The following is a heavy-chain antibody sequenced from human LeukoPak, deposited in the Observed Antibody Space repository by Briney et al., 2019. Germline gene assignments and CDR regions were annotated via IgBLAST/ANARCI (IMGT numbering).Heavy chain of an antibody. V-gene: IGHV4-39*07. D-gene: IGHD3-16*01. CDR1: GGSISSSSYY. J-gene: IGHJ3*02. CDR2: IYYSGST. Sequence: PSETLSLTCTVSGGSISSSSYYWGWLRQPPGKGLEWIGSIYYSGSTYYNPSLKSRVTISVDTSKNQFSLKLSSVTAADTAVYYCARVLGIGDAFDIWGQGTMVTVSS. CDR3: ARVLGIGDAFDI.